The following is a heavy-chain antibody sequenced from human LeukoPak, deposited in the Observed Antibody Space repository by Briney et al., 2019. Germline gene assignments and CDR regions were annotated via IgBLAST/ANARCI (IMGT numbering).Heavy chain of an antibody. CDR1: GFTFSSYV. CDR3: AAISGY. V-gene: IGHV3-23*01. J-gene: IGHJ4*02. CDR2: ISGVGGST. D-gene: IGHD2-21*01. Sequence: GGSLRLSCEASGFTFSSYVMSWVRQAPGKGLEWISAISGVGGSTYYADSVKGRFTISRDNSKNTLYLQMSSLRAEDTAVYYCAAISGYWGQGALVTVSS.